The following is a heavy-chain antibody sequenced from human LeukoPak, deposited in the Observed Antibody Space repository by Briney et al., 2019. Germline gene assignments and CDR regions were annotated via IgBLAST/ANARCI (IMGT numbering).Heavy chain of an antibody. CDR3: ARRTTVVTPCDY. J-gene: IGHJ4*02. V-gene: IGHV5-51*01. CDR2: IYPGDSDT. CDR1: GYTFTSCW. Sequence: GESLKISCKGSGYTFTSCWIGWVRQMPGKGLEWMGIIYPGDSDTRYSPSFQGQVTISADKSSSTAYLQWSSLKASDTAMYYCARRTTVVTPCDYWGQGTLVTVSS. D-gene: IGHD4-23*01.